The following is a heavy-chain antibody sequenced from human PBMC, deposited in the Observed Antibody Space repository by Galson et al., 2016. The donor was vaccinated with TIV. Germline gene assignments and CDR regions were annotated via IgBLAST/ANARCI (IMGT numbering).Heavy chain of an antibody. Sequence: SLRLSCAASGFTFSSYVMTWVRQAPGKGLEWVSSISGSGISTYYAESVKGRFTISRDNSKNTLFLQMNSLRVEDTAVYYCAKDYVRVIPGTGTFDIWGQGIVVTVSS. J-gene: IGHJ3*02. V-gene: IGHV3-23*01. CDR1: GFTFSSYV. D-gene: IGHD3-10*02. CDR3: AKDYVRVIPGTGTFDI. CDR2: ISGSGIST.